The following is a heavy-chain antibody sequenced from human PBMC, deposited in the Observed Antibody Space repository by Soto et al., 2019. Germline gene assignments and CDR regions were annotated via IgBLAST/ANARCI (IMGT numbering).Heavy chain of an antibody. CDR2: IWHNGTNK. CDR3: ARESCTNGVCYLIDY. J-gene: IGHJ4*02. Sequence: GGSLRLSCAASGFTFNNYGMHWVRQAPGKGLEWVAGIWHNGTNKYYTDSVKGRFTISRDNAKNSLYLQMNSLRAEDTAVYYCARESCTNGVCYLIDYWGQGTLVTVSS. V-gene: IGHV3-33*01. CDR1: GFTFNNYG. D-gene: IGHD2-8*01.